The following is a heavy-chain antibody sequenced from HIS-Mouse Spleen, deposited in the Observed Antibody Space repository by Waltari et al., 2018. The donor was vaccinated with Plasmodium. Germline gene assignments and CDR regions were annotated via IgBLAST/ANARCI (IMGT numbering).Heavy chain of an antibody. Sequence: QVQLVQSGAEVKKPGASVKVSCKASGYTFTGYYMHWVRQAPGQGLEWMGWINPNSGGTNYAQKCQGRVTMTRDTSISTAYMELSRLRSDDTAVYYCARDGPGETSFDYWGQGTLVTVSS. D-gene: IGHD3-16*01. CDR2: INPNSGGT. V-gene: IGHV1-2*02. CDR1: GYTFTGYY. J-gene: IGHJ4*02. CDR3: ARDGPGETSFDY.